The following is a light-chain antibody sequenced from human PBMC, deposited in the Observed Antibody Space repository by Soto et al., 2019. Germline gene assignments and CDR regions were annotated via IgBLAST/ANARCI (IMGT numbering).Light chain of an antibody. CDR2: AAS. CDR3: LQDYNYPLT. J-gene: IGKJ4*01. V-gene: IGKV1-6*01. CDR1: QGIRND. Sequence: AIQMTQSPSSLSANVGDRVTITCRASQGIRNDLAWYQQKPGQAPKLLIYAASNLHTGVPSRFFGSGSARDFTLTISSLQPEDFATYFCLQDYNYPLTFGGGTKVEMK.